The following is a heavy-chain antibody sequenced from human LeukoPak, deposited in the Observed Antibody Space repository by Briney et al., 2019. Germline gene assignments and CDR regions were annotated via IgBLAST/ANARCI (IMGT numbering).Heavy chain of an antibody. CDR1: GGSVSGYY. CDR3: AREADYYDSSGYLPYYYYGMDV. Sequence: SETLSLTCVVSGGSVSGYYWGWIRQPPGRGLEWIGYVYYSGSTNYNPSFKSRITISVDTSRNQFSLKLSSVTAADTAVYYCAREADYYDSSGYLPYYYYGMDVWGQGTTVTVSS. V-gene: IGHV4-59*02. CDR2: VYYSGST. D-gene: IGHD3-22*01. J-gene: IGHJ6*02.